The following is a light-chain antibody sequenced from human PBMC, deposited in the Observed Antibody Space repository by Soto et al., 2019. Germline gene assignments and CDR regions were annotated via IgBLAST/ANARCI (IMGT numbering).Light chain of an antibody. CDR1: SSDVGGYNY. CDR2: DVS. J-gene: IGLJ1*01. Sequence: QSVLTQPASVSGSPGQSITISCTGTSSDVGGYNYVSWYQQYPGKAPKLMIFDVSYRPSGVSNRFSGSKSGNTASLTISGLQVEDEADYYCSSYTSSSSNVFGTGTKVTV. V-gene: IGLV2-14*01. CDR3: SSYTSSSSNV.